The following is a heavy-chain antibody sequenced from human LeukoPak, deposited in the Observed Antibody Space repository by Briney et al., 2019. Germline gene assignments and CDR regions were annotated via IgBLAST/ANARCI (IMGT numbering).Heavy chain of an antibody. CDR2: ISGSDGTI. CDR3: AKRSSYSSGYDGDY. V-gene: IGHV3-23*01. CDR1: GFTFSAYA. J-gene: IGHJ4*02. Sequence: GGSLRLSCAASGFTFSAYAMSWVRQAPVKGPEWVSAISGSDGTIYYADSVKGRFTVSRDNSKNTLYLQMNSLRAEDSAIYYCAKRSSYSSGYDGDYWGQGTLVTVSS. D-gene: IGHD6-19*01.